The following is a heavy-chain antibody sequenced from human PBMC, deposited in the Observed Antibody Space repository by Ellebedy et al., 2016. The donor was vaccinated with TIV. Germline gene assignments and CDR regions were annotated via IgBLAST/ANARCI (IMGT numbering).Heavy chain of an antibody. CDR2: IRYDGSTT. Sequence: PGGSLRLSCAASGFTFSSFGMYWVRQAPGKGLEGLAFIRYDGSTTYYADSVKGRFTISRDNSKNKLFLQMNSLRPEDTALYYCAKDGIASTYDYWGQGTLVTVSS. CDR3: AKDGIASTYDY. CDR1: GFTFSSFG. J-gene: IGHJ4*02. D-gene: IGHD6-13*01. V-gene: IGHV3-30*02.